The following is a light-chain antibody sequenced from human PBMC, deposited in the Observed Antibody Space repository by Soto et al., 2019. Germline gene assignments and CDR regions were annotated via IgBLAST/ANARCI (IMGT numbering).Light chain of an antibody. CDR2: EVR. CDR1: SSDVGSYNY. J-gene: IGLJ2*01. CDR3: SSYTTSTTQV. V-gene: IGLV2-14*01. Sequence: QSAQTQPASVSGSPGQSITISCTGTSSDVGSYNYVSWYQQHPGKAPKLMIYEVRNRPSGVSDRFSGSKSGKTASLTIFGLQAEDEADYYCSSYTTSTTQVFGGGTKLTVL.